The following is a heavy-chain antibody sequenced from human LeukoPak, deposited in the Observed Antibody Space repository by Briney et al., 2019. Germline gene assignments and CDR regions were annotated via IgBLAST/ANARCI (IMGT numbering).Heavy chain of an antibody. CDR2: ISHVGSNK. D-gene: IGHD3-3*01. CDR3: ARDFLRRGYDFWSGYYDY. J-gene: IGHJ4*02. CDR1: GFTFSSFV. V-gene: IGHV3-30-3*01. Sequence: GGSLRLSCAASGFTFSSFVMHWVRQAPGKGLEWVVVISHVGSNKYYADSVQGRFSISRDNSKNTLYLQMNSLRAEDTAVYYCARDFLRRGYDFWSGYYDYWGQGTLVTVSS.